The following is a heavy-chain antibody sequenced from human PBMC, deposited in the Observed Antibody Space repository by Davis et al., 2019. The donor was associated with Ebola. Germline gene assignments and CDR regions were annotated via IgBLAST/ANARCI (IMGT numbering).Heavy chain of an antibody. J-gene: IGHJ6*02. Sequence: MPSETLSLTCTVSGGFTSSSSYYCGWIRQPPGKGLESIGSIYYSGSTYYNPSLKSRVTISVDTSKNQFSLKLSSVTAADTAVYYCARGEVRYCSSTSCYNYGMDVWGQGTTVTVSS. CDR3: ARGEVRYCSSTSCYNYGMDV. D-gene: IGHD2-2*02. V-gene: IGHV4-39*01. CDR1: GGFTSSSSYY. CDR2: IYYSGST.